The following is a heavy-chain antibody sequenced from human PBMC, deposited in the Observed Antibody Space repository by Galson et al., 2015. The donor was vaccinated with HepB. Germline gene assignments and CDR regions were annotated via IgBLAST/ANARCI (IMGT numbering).Heavy chain of an antibody. J-gene: IGHJ4*02. CDR1: GFTFSSYA. CDR3: ARVYTMIVMRGGYFDY. D-gene: IGHD3-22*01. CDR2: ISYDGSNK. Sequence: SLRLSCAASGFTFSSYAMHWVRQAPGKGLEWVAVISYDGSNKYYADSVKGRFTISRDNSKNTLYLQMNSLRAEDTAVYYCARVYTMIVMRGGYFDYWGQGTLVTVSS. V-gene: IGHV3-30*04.